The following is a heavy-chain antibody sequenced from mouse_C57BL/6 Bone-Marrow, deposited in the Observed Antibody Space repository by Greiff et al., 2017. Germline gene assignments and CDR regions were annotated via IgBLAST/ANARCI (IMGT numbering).Heavy chain of an antibody. CDR2: IDPENGDT. CDR1: GFNIKDDY. D-gene: IGHD6-5*01. Sequence: VQLQQSGAELVRPGASVKLSCTASGFNIKDDYMHWVKQRPEQGLEWIGWIDPENGDTEYASKFQGKATITADSSSNTAYLQLSSLTSEDTAVYYCTPIYFAMDYWGQGTSVTVSS. CDR3: TPIYFAMDY. V-gene: IGHV14-4*01. J-gene: IGHJ4*01.